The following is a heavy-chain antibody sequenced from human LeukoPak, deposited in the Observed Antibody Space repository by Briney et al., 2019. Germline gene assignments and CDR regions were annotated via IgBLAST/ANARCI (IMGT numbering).Heavy chain of an antibody. Sequence: ASVKVSCKASGYTFTSSYDINWVRLAPGQGLEWMGWMNPYSGITGYPQKFQGRVTMTRDTSISTAYMELSSLTSEDTAVYFCARENVNRGSSWGYDYFGMDVWGQGTAVTVSS. V-gene: IGHV1-8*01. CDR2: MNPYSGIT. J-gene: IGHJ6*02. D-gene: IGHD6-13*01. CDR1: GYTFTSSYD. CDR3: ARENVNRGSSWGYDYFGMDV.